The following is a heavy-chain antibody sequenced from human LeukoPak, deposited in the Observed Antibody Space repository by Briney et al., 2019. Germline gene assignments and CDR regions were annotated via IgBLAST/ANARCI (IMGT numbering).Heavy chain of an antibody. CDR2: IRYDGTTK. J-gene: IGHJ6*02. CDR3: AKVRRGSSGWYVSYYYYYGMDV. V-gene: IGHV3-30*02. D-gene: IGHD6-19*01. CDR1: GFTFSNYG. Sequence: GGSLRLSCAASGFTFSNYGMHWVRQAPGKGLEWVAFIRYDGTTKYYTDSVKGRFTISRDNSKNTLYLQMNSLRAEDTAVYYCAKVRRGSSGWYVSYYYYYGMDVWGQGTTVTVSS.